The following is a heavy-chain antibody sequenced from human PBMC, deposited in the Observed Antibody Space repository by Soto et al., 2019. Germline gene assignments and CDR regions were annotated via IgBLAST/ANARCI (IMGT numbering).Heavy chain of an antibody. CDR2: ISAYNGHT. Sequence: QVQLVQSGVEVKKPGASVKVSCKAMGYTFTNYGLSWVRQAPGEGLEWLGWISAYNGHTKYAQKGQDRVTLTTDTYASTAYLELRSLTSDDTGVYYCVRRDGGYFDHWCQGTLVLVSS. V-gene: IGHV1-18*01. J-gene: IGHJ4*02. CDR1: GYTFTNYG. CDR3: VRRDGGYFDH. D-gene: IGHD3-16*01.